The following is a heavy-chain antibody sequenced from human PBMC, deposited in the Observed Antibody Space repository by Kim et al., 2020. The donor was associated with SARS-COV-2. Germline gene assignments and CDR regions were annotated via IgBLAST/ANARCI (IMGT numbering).Heavy chain of an antibody. J-gene: IGHJ5*02. V-gene: IGHV3-9*01. CDR1: GFTFDDHA. Sequence: GGSLRLSCVASGFTFDDHAMHWFRQVPGKGLEWVCGITWKGDNTGYADSVKGRFTISRDNAKNSLFLQMNSLKSEDTAFYYCARAVLTGYYTSWFDPWGQGALVTVSS. D-gene: IGHD3-9*01. CDR3: ARAVLTGYYTSWFDP. CDR2: ITWKGDNT.